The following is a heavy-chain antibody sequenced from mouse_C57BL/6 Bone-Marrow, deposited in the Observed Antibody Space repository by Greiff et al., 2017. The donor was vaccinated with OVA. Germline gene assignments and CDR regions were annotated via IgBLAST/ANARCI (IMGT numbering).Heavy chain of an antibody. CDR3: ARHGVYYGDCVGFAY. J-gene: IGHJ3*01. D-gene: IGHD2-13*01. V-gene: IGHV1-62-2*01. CDR2: FYPGSGSI. CDR1: GYTFTEYT. Sequence: VQRVESGAELVKPGASVKLSCQASGYTFTEYTIHWVKQRSGPGLEWIGWFYPGSGSITYNEKFKDKATLTADKYSSTVYMELSRMASEDSTGYFCARHGVYYGDCVGFAYWGQGTLVTVSA.